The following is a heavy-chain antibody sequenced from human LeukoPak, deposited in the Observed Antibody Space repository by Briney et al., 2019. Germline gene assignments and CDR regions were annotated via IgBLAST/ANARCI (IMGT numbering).Heavy chain of an antibody. CDR2: IYYSGST. CDR3: ARTAYARFFDL. CDR1: GGSVSSGSYY. V-gene: IGHV4-61*01. J-gene: IGHJ2*01. D-gene: IGHD2-21*01. Sequence: SETLSLTCTVSGGSVSSGSYYWSWIRQLPGKGLEWIGHIYYSGSTNYNPSLKSRVTISIDTSKNQFSLKLSSVTAADTAVYCCARTAYARFFDLWGRGTLVTVSS.